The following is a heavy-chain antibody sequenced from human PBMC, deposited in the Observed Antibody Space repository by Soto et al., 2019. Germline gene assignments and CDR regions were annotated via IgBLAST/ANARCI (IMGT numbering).Heavy chain of an antibody. J-gene: IGHJ6*02. CDR2: INPSGGST. CDR3: AREIGYCSGGSCRRYYYGMDV. CDR1: GYTFTSYY. V-gene: IGHV1-46*01. D-gene: IGHD2-15*01. Sequence: QVQLVQSGAEVKKPGASVKVSCKASGYTFTSYYMHWVRQAPGQGLEWMGIINPSGGSTSYAQKFQGRVTMTRDTSTSTVYMELSSLRSEDTAVYYCAREIGYCSGGSCRRYYYGMDVWGQGTTVTVSS.